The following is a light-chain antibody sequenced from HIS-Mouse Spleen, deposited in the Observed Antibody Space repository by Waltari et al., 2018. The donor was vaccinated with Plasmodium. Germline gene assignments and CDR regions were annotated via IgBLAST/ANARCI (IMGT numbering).Light chain of an antibody. CDR3: QQYDNLPPLFT. CDR2: DAS. Sequence: DIQMTQSPSSLSASVGDRGTITCQASQDISNYLNWYQQKPGKAPKLLIYDASNLETGFPSRFIGSGSGTDFTFTISSLQPEDIATYYCQQYDNLPPLFTFGPGTKVDIK. J-gene: IGKJ3*01. CDR1: QDISNY. V-gene: IGKV1-33*01.